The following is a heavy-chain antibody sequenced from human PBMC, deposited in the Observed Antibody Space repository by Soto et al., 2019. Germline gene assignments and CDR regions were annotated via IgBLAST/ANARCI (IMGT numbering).Heavy chain of an antibody. D-gene: IGHD3-16*01. J-gene: IGHJ4*02. CDR1: GYTFSSYA. Sequence: QVQLVQSGAEEKKPGASVKVSCQASGYTFSSYAVHWLRQAPGQGLEWMGWINAGNGDTKYSQKFQGRVTITGDTSASTAYMALSSLRSRHMPLYYCPKNILGGNTYYWGQGALVTVSS. CDR2: INAGNGDT. V-gene: IGHV1-3*05. CDR3: PKNILGGNTYY.